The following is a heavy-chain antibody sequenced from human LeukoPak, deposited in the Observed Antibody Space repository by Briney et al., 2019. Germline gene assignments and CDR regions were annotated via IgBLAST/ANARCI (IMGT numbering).Heavy chain of an antibody. CDR3: ARGPGPIAGAKNPFDI. CDR2: ISYDGSNK. V-gene: IGHV3-30*01. CDR1: GFTFSAYA. J-gene: IGHJ3*02. D-gene: IGHD1-26*01. Sequence: GSLRLSCAASGFTFSAYAMHWVRPAPGKGLEWVAVISYDGSNKYYADSVKGRFTISGDKSKDTLYLQMNSLRPEDTAVYYCARGPGPIAGAKNPFDIWGQGTMVTVSS.